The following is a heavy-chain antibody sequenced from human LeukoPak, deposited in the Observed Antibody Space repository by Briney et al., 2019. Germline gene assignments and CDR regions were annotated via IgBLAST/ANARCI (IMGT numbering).Heavy chain of an antibody. Sequence: GDSRKISCKGSGYSFAAYWIGWVRQMPGKGLEWMGSIFPGDSDTRYSPSFQGQVTISADKSISTAYLQWSSLKASDTAMYYCARRDGYNSFDYWGQGTLVTVSS. CDR1: GYSFAAYW. CDR2: IFPGDSDT. J-gene: IGHJ4*02. V-gene: IGHV5-51*01. D-gene: IGHD5-24*01. CDR3: ARRDGYNSFDY.